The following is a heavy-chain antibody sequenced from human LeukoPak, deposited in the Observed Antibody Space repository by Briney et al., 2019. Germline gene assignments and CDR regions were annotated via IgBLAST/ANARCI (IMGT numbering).Heavy chain of an antibody. CDR1: GYTLTELS. J-gene: IGHJ4*02. V-gene: IGHV1-24*01. Sequence: GASVKVSCKVSGYTLTELSMHWVRQAPGKGLEWMGGFDPENGETIYAQKFQGRVTMTRDTSISTAYMDLSRLRSDDTAVYYCVQFELDYWGQGTLVTVSS. D-gene: IGHD1-7*01. CDR2: FDPENGET. CDR3: VQFELDY.